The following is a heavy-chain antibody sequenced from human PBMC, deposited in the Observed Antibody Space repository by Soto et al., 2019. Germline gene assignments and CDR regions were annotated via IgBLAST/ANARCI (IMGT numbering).Heavy chain of an antibody. CDR3: AREGRLLGAYDI. CDR1: GFTFRNHA. CDR2: ISFDGNTK. D-gene: IGHD3-10*01. V-gene: IGHV3-30-3*01. J-gene: IGHJ3*02. Sequence: GGSLRLSWAVSGFTFRNHAMHWVRQAPGEGLEWVAVISFDGNTKYYADSVKGRVSVSRDNFANTLFLQMGNLRIEDTAVYYCAREGRLLGAYDIWGQGTMVTVSS.